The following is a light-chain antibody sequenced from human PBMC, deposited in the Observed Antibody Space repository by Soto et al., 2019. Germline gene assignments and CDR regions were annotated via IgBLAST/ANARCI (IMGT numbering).Light chain of an antibody. CDR3: QQYGSPPQT. CDR2: GAS. CDR1: QSVSNNY. Sequence: IVLTQSPGTLSLSPGERATLSCRASQSVSNNYLAWYQQKPGQAPRLLIYGASNRATGIPDRFSGSGSGTDFTLTISRLEPEDFAVYYCQQYGSPPQTFGQGTKVDIK. V-gene: IGKV3-20*01. J-gene: IGKJ1*01.